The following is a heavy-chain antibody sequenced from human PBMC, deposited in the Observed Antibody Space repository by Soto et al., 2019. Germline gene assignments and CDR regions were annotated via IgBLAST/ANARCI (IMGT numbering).Heavy chain of an antibody. CDR2: ISGNGGRT. D-gene: IGHD3-10*01. V-gene: IGHV3-23*01. Sequence: GGSLRLSCEASGFPFINFAMNWVRQSPGKGLEWVSSISGNGGRTRYADSVRGRFSISRDNSQNTLFLQMNSLRGEDTAVYYCAKLGFSGTYFHFDYWGQGALVTVSS. J-gene: IGHJ4*02. CDR1: GFPFINFA. CDR3: AKLGFSGTYFHFDY.